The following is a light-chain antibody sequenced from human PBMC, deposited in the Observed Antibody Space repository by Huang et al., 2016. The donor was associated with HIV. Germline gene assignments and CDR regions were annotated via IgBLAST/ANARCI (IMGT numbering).Light chain of an antibody. CDR2: GAS. CDR3: QQYYGSPPT. V-gene: IGKV4-1*01. J-gene: IGKJ1*01. CDR1: QRSLHNSGRKNY. Sequence: DIVMTQSPDSLAVSLGERATINCKSSQRSLHNSGRKNYLAWYQQKPGQPPKLRIYGASTRESGVPDRFSGSGSGTDFTLTSSSLQAGDVAVYYCQQYYGSPPTFGQGTKVEIK.